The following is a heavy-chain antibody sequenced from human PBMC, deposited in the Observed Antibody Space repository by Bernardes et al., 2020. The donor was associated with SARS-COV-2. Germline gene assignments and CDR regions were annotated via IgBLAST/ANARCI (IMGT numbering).Heavy chain of an antibody. D-gene: IGHD6-19*01. CDR3: AREQYSSGWYPYYYYYGMDV. J-gene: IGHJ6*02. Sequence: GGSLRLSCAASGFTFSSYWMHWVRQAPGKGLVWVSRINSDGSSTSYADSVKGRFTISSDNAKNTLYLQMNSLRAEDTAVYYCAREQYSSGWYPYYYYYGMDVWGQGTTVTVSS. V-gene: IGHV3-74*01. CDR2: INSDGSST. CDR1: GFTFSSYW.